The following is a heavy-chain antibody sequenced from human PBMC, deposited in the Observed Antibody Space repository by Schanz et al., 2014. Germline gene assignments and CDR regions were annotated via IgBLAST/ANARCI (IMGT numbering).Heavy chain of an antibody. CDR2: VNDGGVNK. V-gene: IGHV3-23*01. J-gene: IGHJ4*02. Sequence: EVQLLESGGGLVQPGGSLRLSCEASGFSFGNYGMSWVRQAPGKGLEWVSSVNDGGVNKYYADSVKGRFTISSDNSKNPQNHQMSGLQAEDTAGDYCAKSQGSSFDSWGQGTRVTVSS. D-gene: IGHD6-13*01. CDR3: AKSQGSSFDS. CDR1: GFSFGNYG.